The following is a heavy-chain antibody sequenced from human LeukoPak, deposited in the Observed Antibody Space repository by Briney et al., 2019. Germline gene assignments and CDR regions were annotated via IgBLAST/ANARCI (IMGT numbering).Heavy chain of an antibody. CDR1: GFTFSSYS. CDR3: KTATEYYDSGGNFDN. CDR2: ISSSSSYI. V-gene: IGHV3-21*01. Sequence: GGSLRLSCAASGFTFSSYSLNWLRQAPGKGLEWVSSISSSSSYIYYADSVKGRFTISRDNAKNSLYLQMNSLRAEDTAVYYCKTATEYYDSGGNFDNSGHGTLVTVSS. D-gene: IGHD3-22*01. J-gene: IGHJ4*01.